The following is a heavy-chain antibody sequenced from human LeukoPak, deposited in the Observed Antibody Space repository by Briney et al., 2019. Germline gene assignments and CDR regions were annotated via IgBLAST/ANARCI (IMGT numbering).Heavy chain of an antibody. J-gene: IGHJ5*02. Sequence: PGGSLRLSCAASGFSFSNFGMNWVRQAPGKGLEWVSAICSSSSSITFTDSVTGRFTISRDNAKNSRYVQMSSLRAEDTAVYYCARRFDFWSGNYKVKWFDPWGQGTLVTVLS. CDR3: ARRFDFWSGNYKVKWFDP. V-gene: IGHV3-21*01. D-gene: IGHD3-3*01. CDR2: ICSSSSSI. CDR1: GFSFSNFG.